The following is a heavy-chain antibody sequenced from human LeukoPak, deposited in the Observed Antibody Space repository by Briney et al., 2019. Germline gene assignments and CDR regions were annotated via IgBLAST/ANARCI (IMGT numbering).Heavy chain of an antibody. CDR2: IYYSGST. CDR3: TAVRYFEGSPIDY. J-gene: IGHJ4*02. Sequence: PSETLSLTCTVSGGSISSYYWSWIRQPPRKGLEWIGYIYYSGSTNYNPSLKSRVTISVDTSKNQFSLKLSSVTAADTAVYYCTAVRYFEGSPIDYWGQGTLVTVSS. CDR1: GGSISSYY. V-gene: IGHV4-59*01. D-gene: IGHD3-9*01.